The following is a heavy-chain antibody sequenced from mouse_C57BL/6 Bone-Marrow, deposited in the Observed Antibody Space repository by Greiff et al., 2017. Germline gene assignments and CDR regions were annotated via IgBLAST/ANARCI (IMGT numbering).Heavy chain of an antibody. CDR2: INPNYGTT. V-gene: IGHV1-39*01. CDR1: GYSFTDYN. J-gene: IGHJ4*01. D-gene: IGHD1-1*01. Sequence: EVKLMESGPELVKPGASVKISCKASGYSFTDYNMNWVKQSNGKSLEWIGVINPNYGTTSYNQKFKGKATLTVDQSSSTAYMQLNSLTSEDSAVYYGAAYYGSRGYAMDYWGQGTSVTVSS. CDR3: AAYYGSRGYAMDY.